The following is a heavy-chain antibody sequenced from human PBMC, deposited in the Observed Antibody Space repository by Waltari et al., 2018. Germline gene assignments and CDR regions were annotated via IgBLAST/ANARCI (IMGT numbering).Heavy chain of an antibody. CDR1: GGTFSSYA. V-gene: IGHV1-69*01. Sequence: QVQLVQSGAEVKKPGSSVKVSCKASGGTFSSYAISWVRQAPGQGLEWMGGIIPICGTANYARKFQGRVTITADESTGAAYMGLSSLRSEDTAVYYCANERCSSTSCCWFDPWGQGTLVTVSS. J-gene: IGHJ5*02. D-gene: IGHD2-2*01. CDR3: ANERCSSTSCCWFDP. CDR2: IIPICGTA.